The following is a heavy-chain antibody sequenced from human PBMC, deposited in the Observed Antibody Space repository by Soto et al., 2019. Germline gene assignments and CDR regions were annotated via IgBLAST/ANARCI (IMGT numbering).Heavy chain of an antibody. J-gene: IGHJ6*02. Sequence: QVQLVESGGGVVQPGRSLRLSCAASGFTFSSYAMHWVRQAPGNGLEWVAVISYDGSNKYYADSVKGRFTISRDNSKNTLYLQMNSLRAEYTAVYYCAREVAARTYYYYGMDVWGQGTTVTVSS. D-gene: IGHD2-15*01. V-gene: IGHV3-30-3*01. CDR3: AREVAARTYYYYGMDV. CDR2: ISYDGSNK. CDR1: GFTFSSYA.